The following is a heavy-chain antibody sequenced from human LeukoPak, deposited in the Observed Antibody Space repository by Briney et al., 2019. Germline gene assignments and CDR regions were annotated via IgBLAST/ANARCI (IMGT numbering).Heavy chain of an antibody. Sequence: GGSLRLSCAASGFTFSSYWMHWVRQAPGKGLVWVSRINSDGSSTSYADSVKGRFTISRDNAKNTLHLQMNSLRAEDTAVYYCARGARGSGTASDYWGQGTLVTVSS. CDR2: INSDGSST. D-gene: IGHD3-10*01. CDR3: ARGARGSGTASDY. V-gene: IGHV3-74*01. J-gene: IGHJ4*02. CDR1: GFTFSSYW.